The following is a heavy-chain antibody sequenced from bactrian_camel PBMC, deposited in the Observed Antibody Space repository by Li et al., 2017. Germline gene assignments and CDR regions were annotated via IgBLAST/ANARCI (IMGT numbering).Heavy chain of an antibody. CDR2: IGSEGNT. Sequence: QLVESGGGSVQPGNSLRLSCIASGFTFDVADMGWYRQAPGNECELVPSIGSEGNTYYADSVKGRFTVSLDNAKNTVYLQMNNLKPDDTAVYYCAATGQMLSVAGCRTQGTQVTVS. CDR1: GFTFDVAD. J-gene: IGHJ4*01. D-gene: IGHD1*01. V-gene: IGHV3S55*01.